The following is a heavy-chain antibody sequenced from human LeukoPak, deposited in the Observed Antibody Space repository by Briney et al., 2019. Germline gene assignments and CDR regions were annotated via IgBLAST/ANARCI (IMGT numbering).Heavy chain of an antibody. D-gene: IGHD3-9*01. V-gene: IGHV4-34*01. CDR1: GGSFSGYY. J-gene: IGHJ4*02. CDR2: INHSGST. Sequence: SETLSLTCAVYGGSFSGYYWSWIRQPPGKGLEWIGEINHSGSTNYNPSLKSRGTISVDTSKNQFSLKLSSVTAADTAVYYCARSSFVLRYFDWSPDYWGQGTLVTVSS. CDR3: ARSSFVLRYFDWSPDY.